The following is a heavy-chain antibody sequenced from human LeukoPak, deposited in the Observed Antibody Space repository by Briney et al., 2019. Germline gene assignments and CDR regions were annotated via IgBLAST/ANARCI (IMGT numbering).Heavy chain of an antibody. CDR2: IFYSGTT. D-gene: IGHD3-9*01. Sequence: SETLSLTCTVSGGSISSSSSYWGWIRQPLGKGLEWIGNIFYSGTTYYNPSLKSRVTISLDTSKNQFSLRLSSVTAADTAFYYCVRLPTGYPNWFDPWGQGTLVTVSS. CDR3: VRLPTGYPNWFDP. CDR1: GGSISSSSSY. V-gene: IGHV4-39*01. J-gene: IGHJ5*02.